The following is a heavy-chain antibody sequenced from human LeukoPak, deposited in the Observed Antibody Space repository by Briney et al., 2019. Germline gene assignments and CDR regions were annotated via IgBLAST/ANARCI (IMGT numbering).Heavy chain of an antibody. D-gene: IGHD6-19*01. J-gene: IGHJ5*02. Sequence: GASVKVSCKASGYTFTGYYMHWVRQAPGQGLEWMGWINPNSGGTNYAQKFQGRVTMTRDTSISTAYMELSRLRSDDTAVYYCARDLAVASTGWFDPWGQGTLVTVSS. V-gene: IGHV1-2*02. CDR2: INPNSGGT. CDR3: ARDLAVASTGWFDP. CDR1: GYTFTGYY.